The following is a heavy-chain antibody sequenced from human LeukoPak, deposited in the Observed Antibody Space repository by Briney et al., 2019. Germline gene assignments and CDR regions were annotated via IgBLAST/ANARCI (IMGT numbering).Heavy chain of an antibody. CDR1: GFAFSNFY. CDR3: AKDDHDSSGSDY. J-gene: IGHJ4*02. V-gene: IGHV3-23*01. CDR2: ISGSGGST. D-gene: IGHD3-22*01. Sequence: GGSLRLSCAASGFAFSNFYMSWLRQAPGKGLEWVSAISGSGGSTYYADSVKGRFTISRDNSKNTLYLQMNSLRAEDTAVYYCAKDDHDSSGSDYWGQGTLVTVSS.